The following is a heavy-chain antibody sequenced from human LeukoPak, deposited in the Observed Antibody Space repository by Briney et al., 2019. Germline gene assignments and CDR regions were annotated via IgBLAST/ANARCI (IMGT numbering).Heavy chain of an antibody. CDR2: INPNSGGT. CDR3: ARGDCYDSSGYPDY. Sequence: ASVKVSCKASGYTFTSHYMHWVRQAPGQGLEWMGWINPNSGGTNYAQKFQGRVTMTRDTSISTAYMELSRLRSDDTAVFYCARGDCYDSSGYPDYWGQGTLVTVSS. V-gene: IGHV1-2*02. J-gene: IGHJ4*02. CDR1: GYTFTSHY. D-gene: IGHD3-22*01.